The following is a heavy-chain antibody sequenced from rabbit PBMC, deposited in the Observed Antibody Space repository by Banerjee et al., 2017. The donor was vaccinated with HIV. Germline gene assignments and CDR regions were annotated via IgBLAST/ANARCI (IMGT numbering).Heavy chain of an antibody. J-gene: IGHJ6*01. CDR2: IYAGNSGNT. D-gene: IGHD3-1*01. CDR1: GFSFSSSYW. Sequence: QEHLEESGGDLVKPEGSLPLTCTASGFSFSSSYWICWVRQAPGKGLEWIACIYAGNSGNTYYASWAKGRFTVSSDNAQNTVDLQMNSLTAADTATYFCARWGAAHTAGADLWGPGTLVTVS. V-gene: IGHV1S45*01. CDR3: ARWGAAHTAGADL.